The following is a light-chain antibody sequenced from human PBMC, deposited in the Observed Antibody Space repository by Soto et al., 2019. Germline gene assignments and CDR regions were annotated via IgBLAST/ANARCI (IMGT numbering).Light chain of an antibody. CDR1: KLGDKY. V-gene: IGLV3-1*01. CDR2: QDS. J-gene: IGLJ1*01. CDR3: QAWDSSTLGV. Sequence: SYELTQPPSVSVSPGQTASITCSGDKLGDKYACWYQQKPGQSPVLVIYQDSKRPSGISERFSGSNSGNTATLTISGTQAMDEADYYCQAWDSSTLGVFATGTKLTVL.